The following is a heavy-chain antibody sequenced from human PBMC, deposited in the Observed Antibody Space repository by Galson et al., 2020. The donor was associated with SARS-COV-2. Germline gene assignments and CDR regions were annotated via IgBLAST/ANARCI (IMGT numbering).Heavy chain of an antibody. CDR1: GFTFSSYA. CDR3: ARGYSSSWFSPLGY. Sequence: GESLKTSCAASGFTFSSYAMHWVRQAPGKGLEWVAVISSDGSNKYYADSVKGRFTISRDNSKNTLYLQMNSLRAEDAAVYDCARGYSSSWFSPLGYWGQGTLVTVSS. D-gene: IGHD6-13*01. J-gene: IGHJ4*02. CDR2: ISSDGSNK. V-gene: IGHV3-30*01.